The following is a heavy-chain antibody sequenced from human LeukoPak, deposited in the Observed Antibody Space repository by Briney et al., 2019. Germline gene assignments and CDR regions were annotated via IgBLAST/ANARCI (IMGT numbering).Heavy chain of an antibody. V-gene: IGHV5-51*01. CDR3: ARQTAMGRSGDY. J-gene: IGHJ4*02. CDR1: GYSFTNYW. Sequence: GESLKISCTASGYSFTNYWIGWVRPVPGKGLEWMGMIEPSDSETRYAPSFQGQVTISADKSLSTAYLQWNSLKASDTAMYYCARQTAMGRSGDYWGQGTLVTVSS. CDR2: IEPSDSET. D-gene: IGHD5-18*01.